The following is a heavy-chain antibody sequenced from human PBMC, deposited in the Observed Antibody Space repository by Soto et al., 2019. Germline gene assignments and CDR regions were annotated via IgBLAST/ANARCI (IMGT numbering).Heavy chain of an antibody. D-gene: IGHD3-16*02. CDR2: ISGSGGST. CDR3: VKGGGRGITFGGVIVRGLFDY. V-gene: IGHV3-23*01. Sequence: EVQLLESGGGLVQPGGSLRLSCAASGFTFSSYAMSWVRQAPGKGLEWVSAISGSGGSTYYADSVKGRFTISRDNSKNTLYLQMNSLRAEDTAVYYCVKGGGRGITFGGVIVRGLFDYWGQGTLVTVSS. J-gene: IGHJ4*02. CDR1: GFTFSSYA.